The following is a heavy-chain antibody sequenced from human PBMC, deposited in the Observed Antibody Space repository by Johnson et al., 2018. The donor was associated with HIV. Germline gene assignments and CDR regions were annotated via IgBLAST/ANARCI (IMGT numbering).Heavy chain of an antibody. CDR3: ARDRGSMIVVGSAFDI. CDR1: GFIFSGSA. Sequence: QVQLVESVGGVVQPGRSLRLSCAASGFIFSGSAMHWVRQAPGKGLEWVASISYEGSNIHYGDSVRGRFTISRDNSKKTVYLQMNSLRAEDTAVYYCARDRGSMIVVGSAFDIWGQGTMVTVSS. J-gene: IGHJ3*02. V-gene: IGHV3-30-3*01. CDR2: ISYEGSNI. D-gene: IGHD3-22*01.